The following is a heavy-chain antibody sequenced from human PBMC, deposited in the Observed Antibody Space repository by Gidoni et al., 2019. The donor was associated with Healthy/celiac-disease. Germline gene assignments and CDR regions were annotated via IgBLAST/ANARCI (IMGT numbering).Heavy chain of an antibody. CDR2: MKSKTDGGTT. CDR3: TTGKYYYDSSGYY. V-gene: IGHV3-15*01. Sequence: EVQLVEAGGGLVKPGGSLRLSCAASGVTFRNAWMSWVRQAPGKGLELVGRMKSKTDGGTTDCAAPVKGRFTISRDDSKNPLYLQMNSLKTEDTAVYYCTTGKYYYDSSGYYWGQGTLVTVSS. D-gene: IGHD3-22*01. J-gene: IGHJ4*02. CDR1: GVTFRNAW.